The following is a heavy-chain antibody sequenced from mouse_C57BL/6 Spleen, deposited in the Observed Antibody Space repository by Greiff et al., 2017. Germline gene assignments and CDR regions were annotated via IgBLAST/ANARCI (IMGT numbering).Heavy chain of an antibody. CDR2: IDPSDSYT. CDR1: GYTFTSYW. J-gene: IGHJ3*01. V-gene: IGHV1-50*01. CDR3: ARAMAYSSGSFAY. D-gene: IGHD3-2*02. Sequence: QVQLQQPGAELVKPGASVKLSCKASGYTFTSYWMQWVKQRPGQGLEWIGEIDPSDSYTNYNQKFKGKATLTVDTSSSTAYMQLSSLTSEDSAVYYCARAMAYSSGSFAYWGQGTLVTVSA.